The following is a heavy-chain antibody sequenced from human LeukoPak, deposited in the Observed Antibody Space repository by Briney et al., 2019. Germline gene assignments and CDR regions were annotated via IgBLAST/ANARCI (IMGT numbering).Heavy chain of an antibody. V-gene: IGHV1-24*01. D-gene: IGHD2-2*01. Sequence: GASVKVSCKVSGYTLTELSMHWVRQAPGKGLEWMGGFDPEDGETIYAQKFQGRVKVTADESTSTAFMELNSLRFEDTAMYYCARDPNRSTRFNWFDPWGQGTLVTVSS. CDR2: FDPEDGET. CDR1: GYTLTELS. CDR3: ARDPNRSTRFNWFDP. J-gene: IGHJ5*02.